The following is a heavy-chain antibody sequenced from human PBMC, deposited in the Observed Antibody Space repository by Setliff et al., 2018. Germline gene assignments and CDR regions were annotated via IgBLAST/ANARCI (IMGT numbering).Heavy chain of an antibody. J-gene: IGHJ3*02. CDR2: IYYSGST. CDR3: ARVALVVVIRNAFDI. CDR1: GGSISSGGYY. D-gene: IGHD2-21*01. V-gene: IGHV4-31*03. Sequence: PSETLSLTCTVSGGSISSGGYYWSWIRQHPGKGLEWIGHIYYSGSTYYNPSLKSRVTISVDTSKNQFSLKLSSVTAADTAVYYCARVALVVVIRNAFDIWGQGTMVTVSS.